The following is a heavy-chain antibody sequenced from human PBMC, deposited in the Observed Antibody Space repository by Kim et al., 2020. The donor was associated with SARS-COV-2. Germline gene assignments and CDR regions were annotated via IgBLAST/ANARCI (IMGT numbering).Heavy chain of an antibody. CDR1: GGSFSGYY. J-gene: IGHJ5*02. V-gene: IGHV4-34*01. D-gene: IGHD6-6*01. Sequence: SETLSLTCAVYGGSFSGYYWSWIRQPPGKGLEWIGEINHSGSTNYNPSLKSRVTISVDTSKNQSSLKLSSVTAADTAVYYCARGGIAARRNWFDPWGQGTLVTVSS. CDR3: ARGGIAARRNWFDP. CDR2: INHSGST.